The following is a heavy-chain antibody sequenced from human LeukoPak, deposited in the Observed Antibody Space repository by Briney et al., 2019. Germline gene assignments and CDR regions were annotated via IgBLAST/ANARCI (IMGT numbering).Heavy chain of an antibody. J-gene: IGHJ6*03. V-gene: IGHV3-66*01. CDR2: IYSGGST. CDR1: GFTVSSNY. D-gene: IGHD3-10*01. CDR3: ARDRRVRGVSYYMDV. Sequence: PGGSLRLSCAASGFTVSSNYISWVRLAPGKGLEWVSVIYSGGSTYYADSVKGRFTISRDNSKNTLYLQMNSLRAEDTAVYYCARDRRVRGVSYYMDVWGKGTTVTVSS.